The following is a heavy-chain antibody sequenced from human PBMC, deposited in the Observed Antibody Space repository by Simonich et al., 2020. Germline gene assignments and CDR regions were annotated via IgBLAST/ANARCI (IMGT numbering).Heavy chain of an antibody. CDR3: ARDYSNYDAFDI. V-gene: IGHV3-74*01. D-gene: IGHD4-4*01. CDR2: INSDGSST. Sequence: EVQLVESGGGLVQPGGSLRLSCAASGFTFSSYWMHWVRQAPGKGRGWVSRINSDGSSTSYADSVKGRFTISRDNAKNTLYLQMNRLRAEDTAVYYCARDYSNYDAFDIWGQGTMVTVSS. J-gene: IGHJ3*02. CDR1: GFTFSSYW.